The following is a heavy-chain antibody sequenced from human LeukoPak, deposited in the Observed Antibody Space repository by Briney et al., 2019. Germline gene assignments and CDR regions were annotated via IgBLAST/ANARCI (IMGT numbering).Heavy chain of an antibody. Sequence: GGSLRLSCAASGFTFSSYGMSWVRQAPGKGLEWVSAISGSGGSTYYADSVKGRFTISRDNSKNTLYLQMNSLRVEDTAVYFCAKVGQDYGDHYFFDSWGQGTLVTVSS. CDR2: ISGSGGST. J-gene: IGHJ4*02. CDR1: GFTFSSYG. V-gene: IGHV3-23*01. CDR3: AKVGQDYGDHYFFDS. D-gene: IGHD4-17*01.